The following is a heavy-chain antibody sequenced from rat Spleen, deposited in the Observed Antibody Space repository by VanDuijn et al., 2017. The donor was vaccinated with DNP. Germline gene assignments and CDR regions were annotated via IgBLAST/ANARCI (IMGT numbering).Heavy chain of an antibody. CDR3: ARHAGNWYFDF. J-gene: IGHJ1*01. CDR1: GFTFSDYY. V-gene: IGHV5-22*01. CDR2: IGFDGATT. D-gene: IGHD5-1*01. Sequence: EVQLVESGGGLVQPGRSLKLSCAASGFTFSDYYMAWVRQAPTRGLEWVAYIGFDGATTYYGDSVKGRFTISRDNEKSTLYLHMNSLRSEDMATYYCARHAGNWYFDFWGPGTMVTVSS.